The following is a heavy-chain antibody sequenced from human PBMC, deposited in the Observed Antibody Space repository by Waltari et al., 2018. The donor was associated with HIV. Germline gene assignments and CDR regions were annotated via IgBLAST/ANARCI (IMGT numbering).Heavy chain of an antibody. CDR1: GGSISSSSYS. V-gene: IGHV4-39*01. CDR2: IYYSGST. J-gene: IGHJ4*02. Sequence: QLQLQESGPGLVKPSETLSLTCTVSGGSISSSSYSWGWIRQPPGKGLEWIGSIYYSGSTYYNPSLKSRVTISVDTSKNQFSLKLSSVTAADTAVYYCARHRIAARYFDYWGQGTLVTVSS. D-gene: IGHD6-13*01. CDR3: ARHRIAARYFDY.